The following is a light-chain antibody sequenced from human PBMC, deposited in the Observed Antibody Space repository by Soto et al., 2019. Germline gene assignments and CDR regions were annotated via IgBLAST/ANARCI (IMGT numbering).Light chain of an antibody. CDR2: GGS. CDR3: QLYGNSPWT. J-gene: IGKJ1*01. V-gene: IGKV3-20*01. Sequence: EIVLTQSPGTLSLSPGERATLSCRASQSVSHSYLAWYQQEPGQAPRLLMHGGSIRATGIPDRFSGSGSGTDFTLTISRLEPEDFAVYYCQLYGNSPWTFGQGTKVEIK. CDR1: QSVSHSY.